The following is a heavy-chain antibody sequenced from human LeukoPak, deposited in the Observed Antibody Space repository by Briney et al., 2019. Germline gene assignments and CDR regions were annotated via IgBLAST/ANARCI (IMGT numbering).Heavy chain of an antibody. CDR2: IKQDGSEK. Sequence: PGGSLRLSCAASGFSFRNYWMTWVRQAPGKGLERVANIKQDGSEKNYVDSVKGRFTISSDNAENSLYLQMNSLRAEDTAIYFCARDDNTWDIPLDSWGQGTLVTVSS. CDR3: ARDDNTWDIPLDS. CDR1: GFSFRNYW. D-gene: IGHD1-26*01. J-gene: IGHJ4*02. V-gene: IGHV3-7*01.